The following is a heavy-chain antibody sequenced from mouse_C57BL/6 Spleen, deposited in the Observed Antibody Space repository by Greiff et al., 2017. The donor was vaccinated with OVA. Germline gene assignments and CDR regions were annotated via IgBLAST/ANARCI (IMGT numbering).Heavy chain of an antibody. J-gene: IGHJ4*01. V-gene: IGHV1-80*01. CDR2: IYPGAGDT. Sequence: QVQLQQSGAELVKPGASVKISCKASGYAFSSYWMNWVKQRPGKGLEWIGQIYPGAGDTNYNGKFKGKATLTADKSSSTAYMQLSSLTSEDSAVYFCARETYGNYPYAMDYWGQGTSVTVSS. CDR3: ARETYGNYPYAMDY. D-gene: IGHD2-1*01. CDR1: GYAFSSYW.